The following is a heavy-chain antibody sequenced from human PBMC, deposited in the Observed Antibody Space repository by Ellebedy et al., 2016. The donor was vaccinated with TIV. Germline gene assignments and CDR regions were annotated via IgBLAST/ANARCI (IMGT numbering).Heavy chain of an antibody. Sequence: MPSETLSLTCTVSGGSISSSSYYWGWIRKPPGKGLEWIGSIYYSGSTYYNPSLKRRVTISVDTSKNQFSLKLSSVTAADPAVYYCARLYYDFWSGYSYYYYYGMDVWGQGTTVTVS. CDR2: IYYSGST. J-gene: IGHJ6*02. CDR3: ARLYYDFWSGYSYYYYYGMDV. CDR1: GGSISSSSYY. V-gene: IGHV4-39*01. D-gene: IGHD3-3*01.